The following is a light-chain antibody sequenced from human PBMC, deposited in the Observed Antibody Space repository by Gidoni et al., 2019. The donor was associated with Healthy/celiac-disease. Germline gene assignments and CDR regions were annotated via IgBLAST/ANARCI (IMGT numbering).Light chain of an antibody. CDR2: AAS. Sequence: DIQMTQSPSSLSASVGDRVTITCRASQSISSYLNWYQQKPGKAPKLLIYAASSLQSGVPSRFSGSGSGTDFTLTISSLQPEDFATYYCQRSYSTPPSTFGGGTKVEIK. J-gene: IGKJ4*01. CDR1: QSISSY. V-gene: IGKV1-39*01. CDR3: QRSYSTPPST.